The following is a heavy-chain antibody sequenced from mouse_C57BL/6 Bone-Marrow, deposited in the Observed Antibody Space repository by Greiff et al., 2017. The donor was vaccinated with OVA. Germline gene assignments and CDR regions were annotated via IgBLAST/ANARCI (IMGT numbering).Heavy chain of an antibody. CDR2: INPSSGYT. J-gene: IGHJ4*01. CDR1: GYTFTSYW. Sequence: QVQLQQSGAELAKPGASVKLSCKASGYTFTSYWMHWVKQRPGQGLEWIGYINPSSGYTKYNQKFKDKATLTADKSSSTAYMQLSSLTYEDAADYYCAKSPNAMDYWGQGTSVTVSS. V-gene: IGHV1-7*01. CDR3: AKSPNAMDY.